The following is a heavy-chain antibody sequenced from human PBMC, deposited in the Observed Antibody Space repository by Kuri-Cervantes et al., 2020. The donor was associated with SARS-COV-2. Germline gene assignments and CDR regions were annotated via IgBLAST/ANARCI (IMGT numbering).Heavy chain of an antibody. CDR2: IIPIFGTA. D-gene: IGHD1-7*01. CDR3: ARMAGTTTYYYYMDV. CDR1: RDTFTTFG. Sequence: SVKVSCKTSRDTFTTFGFSWVRQAPGQGLEWMGGIIPIFGTANYAQKFQGRVTITADESTSTAYMELSSLRSEDTAVYYCARMAGTTTYYYYMDVWGKGTTVTVSS. J-gene: IGHJ6*03. V-gene: IGHV1-69*13.